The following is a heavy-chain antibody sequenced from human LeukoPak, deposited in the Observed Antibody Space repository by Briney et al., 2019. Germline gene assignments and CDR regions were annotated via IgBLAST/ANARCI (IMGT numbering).Heavy chain of an antibody. CDR3: ARDCSGGSCYGAFDI. D-gene: IGHD2-15*01. CDR1: GGSFSGYY. Sequence: PSETLSLTCAVYGGSFSGYYWSWIRQPPGKGLEWIGYIYDSGSTYYNPSLKSRITISVDTSENRFSLKLSSVTATDTAVYYCARDCSGGSCYGAFDIWGQGTMVTVSS. CDR2: IYDSGST. J-gene: IGHJ3*02. V-gene: IGHV4-34*09.